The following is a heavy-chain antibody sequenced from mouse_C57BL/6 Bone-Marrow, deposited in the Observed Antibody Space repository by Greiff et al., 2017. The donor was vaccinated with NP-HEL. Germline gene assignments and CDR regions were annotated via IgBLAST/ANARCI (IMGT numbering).Heavy chain of an antibody. V-gene: IGHV14-1*01. Sequence: VHVKQSGAELVRPGASVKLSCTASGFNIKDYYMHWVKQRPEQGLEWIGRIDPEDGDTEYAPKFQGKATMTADTSSNTAYLQLSSLTSEDTAVYYCTTGGSSRAYWGRGTLVTVSA. D-gene: IGHD1-1*01. CDR2: IDPEDGDT. CDR1: GFNIKDYY. CDR3: TTGGSSRAY. J-gene: IGHJ3*01.